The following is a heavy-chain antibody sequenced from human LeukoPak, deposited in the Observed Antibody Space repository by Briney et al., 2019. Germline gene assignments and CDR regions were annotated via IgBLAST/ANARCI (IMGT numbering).Heavy chain of an antibody. CDR1: GFTFSSYA. V-gene: IGHV3-23*01. D-gene: IGHD6-19*01. CDR3: ARDSSGWLYYYYGMDV. J-gene: IGHJ6*02. Sequence: GGSLRLSCAASGFTFSSYAMSWVRQAPGKGLEWVSAISGSGGSTYYADSVKGRFTISRDNSKNTLYLQMNSLRAEDTAVYYCARDSSGWLYYYYGMDVWGQGTTVTVSS. CDR2: ISGSGGST.